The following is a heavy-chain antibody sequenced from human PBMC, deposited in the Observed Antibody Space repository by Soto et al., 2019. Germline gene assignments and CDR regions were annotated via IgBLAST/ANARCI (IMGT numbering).Heavy chain of an antibody. CDR1: GFTFSSYS. J-gene: IGHJ4*02. CDR2: ISSSSSTI. V-gene: IGHV3-48*01. Sequence: GGSLRLSCAASGFTFSSYSMNWVRQAPGKGLEWVSYISSSSSTIYYADSVKGRFTISGDSSKNTVSLEMTSLRAEDTAVYYCAKGGRQWLVTPDFNYWGQGALVTVSS. D-gene: IGHD6-19*01. CDR3: AKGGRQWLVTPDFNY.